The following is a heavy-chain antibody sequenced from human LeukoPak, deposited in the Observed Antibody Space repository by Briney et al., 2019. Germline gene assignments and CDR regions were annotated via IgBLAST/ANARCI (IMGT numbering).Heavy chain of an antibody. V-gene: IGHV4-59*01. Sequence: SETLSLTCTVSGGSISSYYWSWIRQPPGKGLEWIGYIYYSGSTNYNPSLKSRVTISVDTSKNQFSLKLSSVTAADTAVYYCARDYYYYYGMVVWGQGTTVTVSS. J-gene: IGHJ6*02. CDR1: GGSISSYY. CDR2: IYYSGST. CDR3: ARDYYYYYGMVV.